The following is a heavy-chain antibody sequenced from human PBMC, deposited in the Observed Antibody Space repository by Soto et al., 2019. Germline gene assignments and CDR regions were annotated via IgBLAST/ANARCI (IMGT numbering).Heavy chain of an antibody. V-gene: IGHV1-18*01. D-gene: IGHD6-19*01. CDR2: ISAYNGNT. CDR3: ARDRTQWLAPPNDPLSGMDV. Sequence: QVQLVQSGAEVKKPGASVKVSCKASGYTFTSYGISWVRQAPGQGLEWMGWISAYNGNTNYAQKLQGRVTMTTDTSTSTAYMELRSLRSDDTAVYYCARDRTQWLAPPNDPLSGMDVWGQGTTVTVSS. J-gene: IGHJ6*02. CDR1: GYTFTSYG.